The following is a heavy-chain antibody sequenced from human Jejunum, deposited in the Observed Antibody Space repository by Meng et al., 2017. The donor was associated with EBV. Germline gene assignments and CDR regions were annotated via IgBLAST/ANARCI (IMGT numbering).Heavy chain of an antibody. CDR3: ARGRSSYLDS. CDR2: IHTNTGNP. D-gene: IGHD3-16*02. J-gene: IGHJ5*01. V-gene: IGHV7-4-1*02. CDR1: GYTFTSTA. Sequence: QVQLVQSGSELKNPGASVKVSCKTSGYTFTSTAINWLRQAPGQGLEWMGWIHTNTGNPTYVQGFTGRFVFSLDASVSTAYLQISSLKPDDTGVYYCARGRSSYLDSWGQGTLVTVSP.